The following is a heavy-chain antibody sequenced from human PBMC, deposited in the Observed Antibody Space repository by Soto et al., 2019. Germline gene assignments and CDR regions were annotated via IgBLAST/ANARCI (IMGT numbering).Heavy chain of an antibody. D-gene: IGHD6-19*01. J-gene: IGHJ5*02. CDR2: MNPNSGNT. CDR3: ARGRRPSAVAGQYNWFDP. V-gene: IGHV1-8*01. Sequence: QVQLVQSAAEVKKPGASVKVSCKASGYTFTSYDINWVRQATGQGLEWMGWMNPNSGNTGYAQKFQGRVTMTRNTSISTAYMELSSLRSEDTAVYYCARGRRPSAVAGQYNWFDPWGQGTLVTFSS. CDR1: GYTFTSYD.